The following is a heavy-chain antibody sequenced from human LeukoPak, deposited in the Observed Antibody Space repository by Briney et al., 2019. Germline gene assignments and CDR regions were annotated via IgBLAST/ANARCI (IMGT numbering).Heavy chain of an antibody. J-gene: IGHJ5*02. V-gene: IGHV1-18*01. Sequence: ASVKVSCKASGYTFTSYGISWVRQAPGQGLEWMGWISAYNGNTNYAQKLQGRVTMTTDTSTSTAYMELRSLRSDDTAVYYCARDAGVVVGCSWFDPWGQGTLVTVSS. CDR1: GYTFTSYG. CDR2: ISAYNGNT. D-gene: IGHD2-15*01. CDR3: ARDAGVVVGCSWFDP.